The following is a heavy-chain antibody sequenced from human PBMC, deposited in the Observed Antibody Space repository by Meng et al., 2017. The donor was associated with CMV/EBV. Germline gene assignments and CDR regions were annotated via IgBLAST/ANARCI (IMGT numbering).Heavy chain of an antibody. Sequence: SETLSLTCTVSGGSISSSSYYWGWIRQPPGKGLEWIRSIYYSGSTYYNPSLKSRVTISVDTSKNQFSLKLSSVTAADTAVYYCARDGTRVGDFWSGYYTDWGQGTLVTVSS. J-gene: IGHJ4*02. D-gene: IGHD3-3*01. CDR1: GGSISSSSYY. CDR2: IYYSGST. CDR3: ARDGTRVGDFWSGYYTD. V-gene: IGHV4-39*07.